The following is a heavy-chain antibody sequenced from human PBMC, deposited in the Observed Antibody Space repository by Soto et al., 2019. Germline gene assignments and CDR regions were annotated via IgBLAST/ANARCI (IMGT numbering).Heavy chain of an antibody. D-gene: IGHD3-22*01. Sequence: SVKVSCKAAGGAFSSYAISWVRQAPGQGLEWMGGIIPIFGTANYAQKFQGRVTITVDESTSTAYMELSSLRSEDTAVYYCARGDSSGYYSWFDPWGQGTLVTVSS. CDR3: ARGDSSGYYSWFDP. J-gene: IGHJ5*02. V-gene: IGHV1-69*13. CDR2: IIPIFGTA. CDR1: GGAFSSYA.